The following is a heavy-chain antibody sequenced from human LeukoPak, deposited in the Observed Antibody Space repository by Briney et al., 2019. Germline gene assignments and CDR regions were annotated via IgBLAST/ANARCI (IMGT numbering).Heavy chain of an antibody. D-gene: IGHD3-22*01. CDR3: ARPNITSYYDSRGYDAFDV. J-gene: IGHJ3*01. CDR1: GYRFNAYW. V-gene: IGHV5-51*01. CDR2: IYSDDYDT. Sequence: GESLKISCKGSGYRFNAYWIAWVRQMPGKGLEWMGIIYSDDYDTRYSPPFQGQVTISADKSVRTAYLQWSSLKASDTAMYYCARPNITSYYDSRGYDAFDVWGQGTMVTVSS.